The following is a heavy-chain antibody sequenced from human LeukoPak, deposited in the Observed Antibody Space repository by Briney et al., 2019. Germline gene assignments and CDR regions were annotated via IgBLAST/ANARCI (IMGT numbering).Heavy chain of an antibody. Sequence: GGSLRLSCAASGFTFSSYGMHWVRQAPGKGLEWVAFIRYDGSNKYYADSVKGRFTISRDNSKNTLYLQMNSLRAEDTAVYYCAKDQHYYDGGAYYYGSGGFDIWGQGTMVTVSS. V-gene: IGHV3-30*02. J-gene: IGHJ3*02. CDR2: IRYDGSNK. CDR1: GFTFSSYG. D-gene: IGHD3-22*01. CDR3: AKDQHYYDGGAYYYGSGGFDI.